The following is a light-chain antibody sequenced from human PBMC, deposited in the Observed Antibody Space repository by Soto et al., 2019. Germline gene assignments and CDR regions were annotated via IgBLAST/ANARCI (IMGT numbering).Light chain of an antibody. Sequence: QSVLTQPASVSGSPGQSITISCTGTSSDVGSYNYVSWYQQHPGKAPKLMIYEVSDRPSGISSRFSGSKSGNTASLTISGLQTEDEADYYCSSYTSSSTLIGTGTKVTVL. V-gene: IGLV2-14*01. J-gene: IGLJ1*01. CDR3: SSYTSSSTL. CDR2: EVS. CDR1: SSDVGSYNY.